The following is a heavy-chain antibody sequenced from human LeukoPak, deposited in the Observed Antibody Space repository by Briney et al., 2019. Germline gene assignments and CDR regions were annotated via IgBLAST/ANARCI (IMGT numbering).Heavy chain of an antibody. CDR2: VSGTGTST. Sequence: GGSLRLSCKASGFPFQKYAMTWVRPAPGKTLDWVSTVSGTGTSTFYADSVKVLATISRDNSKNMLYLQMSSLRAEDTAMYYCAKGYYDSHRGFFEYWGLGTLVTVSS. V-gene: IGHV3-23*01. D-gene: IGHD3-3*01. J-gene: IGHJ4*02. CDR1: GFPFQKYA. CDR3: AKGYYDSHRGFFEY.